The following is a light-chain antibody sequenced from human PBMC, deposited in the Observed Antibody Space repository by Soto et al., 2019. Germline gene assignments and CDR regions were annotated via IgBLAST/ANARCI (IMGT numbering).Light chain of an antibody. CDR2: GAS. J-gene: IGKJ4*01. CDR3: QQYGSP. Sequence: EIVLTQSPGTLSLSPGERATLSCRASQSVSGSYLAWYQQKPGQAPRLLIYGASSRATGIPDRFSGSGSGTDFTLTISRLEPEDFAVYYCQQYGSPFGGGTKVEIK. CDR1: QSVSGSY. V-gene: IGKV3-20*01.